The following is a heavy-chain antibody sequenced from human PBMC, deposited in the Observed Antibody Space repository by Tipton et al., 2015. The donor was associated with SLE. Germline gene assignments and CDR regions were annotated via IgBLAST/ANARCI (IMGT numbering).Heavy chain of an antibody. V-gene: IGHV4-39*07. D-gene: IGHD6-13*01. J-gene: IGHJ4*02. CDR3: ARDPQQLDY. Sequence: TLSLTCTVSGGSISSSSYYWGWIRQPPGKGLEWIGCIYYSGSTYYNPSLKSRVTISVDTSKNQFSLKLSSVTAADTAVYYCARDPQQLDYWGQGTLVTVST. CDR1: GGSISSSSYY. CDR2: IYYSGST.